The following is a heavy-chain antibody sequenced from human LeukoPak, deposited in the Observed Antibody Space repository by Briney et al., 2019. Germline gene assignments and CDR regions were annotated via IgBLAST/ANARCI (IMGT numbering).Heavy chain of an antibody. CDR3: ARDWDPWWYFDL. Sequence: SQTLSLTCAVSGGSISSGGYSWSWIRQPPGKGLEWIGYIYHGGSTYYNPSLKSRVTISVDRSKNQFSLKLSSVTAADTAVYYCARDWDPWWYFDLWGRGTLVTVSS. V-gene: IGHV4-30-2*01. D-gene: IGHD1-26*01. J-gene: IGHJ2*01. CDR1: GGSISSGGYS. CDR2: IYHGGST.